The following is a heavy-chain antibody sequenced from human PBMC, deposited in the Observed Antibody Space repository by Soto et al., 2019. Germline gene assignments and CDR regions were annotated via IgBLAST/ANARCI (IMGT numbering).Heavy chain of an antibody. CDR1: GYTFTSYD. D-gene: IGHD2-15*01. CDR2: MNPNSGNT. CDR3: ARGYCSGGSCDHWFDP. J-gene: IGHJ5*01. Sequence: QVQLVQSGAEVKKPGASVKVSCKASGYTFTSYDINWVRQATGQGLEWMGWMNPNSGNTGYAQKFHGRVTMNSNTSKSTAYMELSSGISEDTAVYYCARGYCSGGSCDHWFDPLGQGTLVTVSS. V-gene: IGHV1-8*01.